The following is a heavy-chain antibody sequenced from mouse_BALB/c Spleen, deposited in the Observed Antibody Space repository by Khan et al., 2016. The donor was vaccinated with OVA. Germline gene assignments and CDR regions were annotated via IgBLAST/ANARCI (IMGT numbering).Heavy chain of an antibody. V-gene: IGHV3-2*02. Sequence: VQLKESGPGLLKPSQSLSLSCTVTGYSFTSVYVRCLIRQFPGNKVEWMAIISYSGSTTYSPTLRGRFSISRDKSKNQFFLQLNTVTTEDTATYYCASGRLLLRYPDYFDYWGQGTTLTGSS. J-gene: IGHJ2*01. CDR2: ISYSGST. CDR1: GYSFTSVYV. CDR3: ASGRLLLRYPDYFDY. D-gene: IGHD1-1*01.